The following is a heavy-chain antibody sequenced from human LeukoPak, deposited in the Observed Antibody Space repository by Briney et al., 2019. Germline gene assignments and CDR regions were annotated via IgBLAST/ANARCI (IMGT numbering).Heavy chain of an antibody. V-gene: IGHV3-23*01. CDR3: AKDGGQGADY. CDR1: GFTFGIYA. Sequence: GGSLRLSCAASGFTFGIYAMSWVRQAPGKGLEWVSGISGSASTYYADSVKGRFTISRDNSKNTLYLQMNSLRAEDMAVYYCAKDGGQGADYWGQGTLVSVSS. J-gene: IGHJ4*02. CDR2: ISGSAST. D-gene: IGHD3-16*01.